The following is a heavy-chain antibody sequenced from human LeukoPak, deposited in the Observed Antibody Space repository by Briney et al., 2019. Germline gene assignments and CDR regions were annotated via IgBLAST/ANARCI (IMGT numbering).Heavy chain of an antibody. CDR2: IYYSGST. CDR1: GGSISSYY. D-gene: IGHD3-10*01. CDR3: AKDMYYYGSGSYPNAFDI. Sequence: SETLSLTCTVSGGSISSYYWSWIRQPPGKGLEWIGYIYYSGSTNYNPSLKSRVTISVDTSKNQFSLKLSSVTAADTALYYCAKDMYYYGSGSYPNAFDIWGQGTMVTVSS. J-gene: IGHJ3*02. V-gene: IGHV4-59*01.